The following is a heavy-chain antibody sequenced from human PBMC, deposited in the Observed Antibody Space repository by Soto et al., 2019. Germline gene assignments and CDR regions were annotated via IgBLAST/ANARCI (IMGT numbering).Heavy chain of an antibody. D-gene: IGHD2-2*01. CDR1: GFMFASYA. J-gene: IGHJ4*02. Sequence: EVQLLESGGGLEQPGGSLRLSCAASGFMFASYAMSWVRQAPGKGLEWVSAVSGRGEGTNYADSVKDRFTISRDDSKSTLYLQMHFLRADDTAIYYCAKNYQFDCWGQGTLVTVSS. CDR2: VSGRGEGT. V-gene: IGHV3-23*01. CDR3: AKNYQFDC.